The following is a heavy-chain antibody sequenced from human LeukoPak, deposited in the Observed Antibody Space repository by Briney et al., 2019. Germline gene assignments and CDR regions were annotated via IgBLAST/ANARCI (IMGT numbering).Heavy chain of an antibody. J-gene: IGHJ3*02. CDR1: GYTFTGYY. V-gene: IGHV1-2*02. CDR3: ARDCSSTNYQGAFDI. CDR2: INPNSGGT. Sequence: ASVKVSCKASGYTFTGYYMHWVRQAPGQGLEWMGWINPNSGGTNYAQKFQGRVTKTRDTSISTAYMELSRLRSDDTAVYYCARDCSSTNYQGAFDIWGQGTMVTVSS. D-gene: IGHD2-2*01.